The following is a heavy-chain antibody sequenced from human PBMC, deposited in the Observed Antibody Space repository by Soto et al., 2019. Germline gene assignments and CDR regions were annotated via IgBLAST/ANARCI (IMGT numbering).Heavy chain of an antibody. D-gene: IGHD6-13*01. J-gene: IGHJ4*02. CDR2: ISYDGSNK. CDR1: GFTFSSYG. Sequence: VQLVESGGGVVQPGRSLRLSCAASGFTFSSYGMHWVRQAPGKGLEWVAVISYDGSNKYYADSVKGRFTISRDNSKNTLYLQMNSLRAEDTAVYYCAKEAQLAAAFDYWGQGTLVTVSS. V-gene: IGHV3-30*18. CDR3: AKEAQLAAAFDY.